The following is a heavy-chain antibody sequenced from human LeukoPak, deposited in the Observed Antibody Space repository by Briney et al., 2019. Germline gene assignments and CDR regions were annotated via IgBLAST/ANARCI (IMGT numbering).Heavy chain of an antibody. D-gene: IGHD5-12*01. V-gene: IGHV5-51*01. CDR1: GYSFTNYW. CDR2: IYPGDSDT. CDR3: ARSGYDTYYYMDV. Sequence: GESLQISCKGSGYSFTNYWIGWVRQMPGKGLEWMGIIYPGDSDTRYSPSFQGQVTISADKSISTAYLQWSSLKASDTAMYYCARSGYDTYYYMDVWGKGTTVTVSS. J-gene: IGHJ6*03.